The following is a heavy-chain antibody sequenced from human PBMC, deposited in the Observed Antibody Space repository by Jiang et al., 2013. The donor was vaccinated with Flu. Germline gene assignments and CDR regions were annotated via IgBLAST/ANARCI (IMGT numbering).Heavy chain of an antibody. CDR1: GYSFTTYS. CDR2: INPNTGSP. V-gene: IGHV7-4-1*02. J-gene: IGHJ4*02. Sequence: KKPGASVKISCKTSGYSFTTYSINWVRQAPGQGLEWMGWINPNTGSPIYAQGFTGRFVFSLDTSVGTAYLQINNLEAEDTAVYFCARRSLFDFWGQGTLVTVSS. CDR3: ARRSLFDF. D-gene: IGHD3-16*02.